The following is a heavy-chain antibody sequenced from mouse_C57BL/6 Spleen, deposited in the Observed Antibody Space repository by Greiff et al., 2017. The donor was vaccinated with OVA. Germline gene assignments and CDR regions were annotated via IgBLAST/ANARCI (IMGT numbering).Heavy chain of an antibody. CDR1: GYTFTSYW. V-gene: IGHV1-52*01. CDR2: IDPSDSET. J-gene: IGHJ3*01. CDR3: ARGVYDYAWFAY. Sequence: QVQLQQSGAELVRPGSSVKLSCKASGYTFTSYWMHWVKQRPIQGLDWIGNIDPSDSETHYNQKFKDKATLTVDKSSSTAYMQLSSLTSEDSAVYYCARGVYDYAWFAYWGQGTLVTVSA. D-gene: IGHD2-4*01.